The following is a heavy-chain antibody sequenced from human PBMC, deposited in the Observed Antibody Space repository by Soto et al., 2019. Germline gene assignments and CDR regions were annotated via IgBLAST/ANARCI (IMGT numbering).Heavy chain of an antibody. D-gene: IGHD4-17*01. J-gene: IGHJ4*02. Sequence: QVRLVQSGAEVKKPGSSVKVSCKASGGTFSNYAISWVRQAPGQGLEWMGGIILPFGTANYAQKFQGRVTITAYESMTTTYMELRGLRSADTAVYYCARGPDYAGSVDYWGQGTLGTVSS. V-gene: IGHV1-69*12. CDR1: GGTFSNYA. CDR3: ARGPDYAGSVDY. CDR2: IILPFGTA.